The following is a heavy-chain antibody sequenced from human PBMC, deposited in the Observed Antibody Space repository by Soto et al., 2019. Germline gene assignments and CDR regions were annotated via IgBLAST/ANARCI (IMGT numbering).Heavy chain of an antibody. Sequence: SETLSLTCSVSGYSVTSSDYYWAWIRQPPGKGLEWIGSMFYSGLTYYNPSLKSRVTLSVDTSKNQFSVRLNSVTAAGTAVYYCAPLSVSLSGPYGIHVWGQGTTVTVSS. D-gene: IGHD2-15*01. CDR2: MFYSGLT. CDR3: APLSVSLSGPYGIHV. J-gene: IGHJ6*02. V-gene: IGHV4-39*01. CDR1: GYSVTSSDYY.